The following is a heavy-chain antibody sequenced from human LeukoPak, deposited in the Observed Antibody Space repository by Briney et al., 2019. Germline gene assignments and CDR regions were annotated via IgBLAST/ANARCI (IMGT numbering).Heavy chain of an antibody. V-gene: IGHV4-34*01. CDR1: GGSFSGYY. CDR3: ATNDCSSTSCPDDY. Sequence: SETLSLTCAVYGGSFSGYYWSWIRQPPGKGLEWIGEINHSGSTNYNPSLKSRVTISVDTSKNRFSLKLSSVTAADTAVYYCATNDCSSTSCPDDYWGQGTLVTVSS. CDR2: INHSGST. D-gene: IGHD2-2*01. J-gene: IGHJ4*02.